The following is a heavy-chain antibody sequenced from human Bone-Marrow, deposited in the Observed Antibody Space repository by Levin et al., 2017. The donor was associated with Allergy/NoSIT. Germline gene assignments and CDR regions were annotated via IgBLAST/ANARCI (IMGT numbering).Heavy chain of an antibody. V-gene: IGHV1-18*01. CDR2: ISPYSQTT. J-gene: IGHJ4*02. Sequence: GASVKVSCKASGYPFTSYGINWVRQAPGQGLQWLGWISPYSQTTNYVQILQGRLTVTTDTSTSTAYMELRSLRSDDTAVYYCAKDLYAASAWSRSPIDFWGQGTLVTVSS. CDR1: GYPFTSYG. D-gene: IGHD6-19*01. CDR3: AKDLYAASAWSRSPIDF.